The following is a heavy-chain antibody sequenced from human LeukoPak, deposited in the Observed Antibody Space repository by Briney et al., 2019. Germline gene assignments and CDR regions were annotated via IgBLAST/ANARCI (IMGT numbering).Heavy chain of an antibody. CDR2: INPHSADT. D-gene: IGHD2-15*01. Sequence: EASLNLSCTASGYTFIGYYRHWVRQAPGQGLEWIGWINPHSADTNYAQKFQGRVTKTRDTSITTAYMELSRLKSDDTAVYYCATVRDIVVGGGPYYFDYWGQGTLVTVSS. J-gene: IGHJ4*02. CDR3: ATVRDIVVGGGPYYFDY. CDR1: GYTFIGYY. V-gene: IGHV1-2*02.